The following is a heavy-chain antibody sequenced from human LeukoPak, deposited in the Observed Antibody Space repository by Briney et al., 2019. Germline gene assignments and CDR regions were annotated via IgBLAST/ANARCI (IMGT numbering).Heavy chain of an antibody. CDR3: ARIGYGDYSDY. Sequence: SETLSLTCAVYGGSFSGYYWSWIRQPPGKGLEWIGETNHSGSTNYNPSLKSRATISVDTSKNQFSLKLSSVTAADTAVYYCARIGYGDYSDYWGQGTLVTVSS. CDR2: TNHSGST. V-gene: IGHV4-34*01. J-gene: IGHJ4*02. D-gene: IGHD4-17*01. CDR1: GGSFSGYY.